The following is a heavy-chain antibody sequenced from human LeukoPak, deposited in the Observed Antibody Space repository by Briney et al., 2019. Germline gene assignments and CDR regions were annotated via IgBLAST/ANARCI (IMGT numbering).Heavy chain of an antibody. D-gene: IGHD3-10*01. CDR1: GASTSKNENY. CDR2: IYHSGSA. CDR3: ARHQSYGSGTYYAPFDY. Sequence: SETLSLTCTVSGASTSKNENYWGWIRQAPGKGLEWIGSIYHSGSAYYNPSLKSRVTISVDTSKNQVSLKLSSVTAADTAVYYCARHQSYGSGTYYAPFDYWGQGILVTVSS. V-gene: IGHV4-39*01. J-gene: IGHJ4*02.